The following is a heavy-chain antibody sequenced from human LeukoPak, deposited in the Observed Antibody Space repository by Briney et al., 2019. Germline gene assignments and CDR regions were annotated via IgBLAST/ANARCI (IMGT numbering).Heavy chain of an antibody. CDR1: GGSITSKNYY. Sequence: PSETLSLTCTVSGGSITSKNYYWGWIRQSPGNGLEWIGSIHYSGSSYYNPSLKSRVFISVDTSKSQFFLRVSSVTVADTAIYYCARQQGYYDFETATAFPPYYFDSWGQGTLVTSSS. CDR2: IHYSGSS. CDR3: ARQQGYYDFETATAFPPYYFDS. J-gene: IGHJ4*02. V-gene: IGHV4-39*01. D-gene: IGHD3-3*01.